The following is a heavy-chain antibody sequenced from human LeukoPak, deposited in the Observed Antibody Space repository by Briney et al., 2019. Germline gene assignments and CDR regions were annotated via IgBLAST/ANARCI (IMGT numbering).Heavy chain of an antibody. CDR3: ARPSQSSSWYCFDY. V-gene: IGHV4-59*01. J-gene: IGHJ4*02. CDR1: GGSISSYY. D-gene: IGHD6-13*01. CDR2: IYYSGST. Sequence: SETLSLTYTVSGGSISSYYWSWIRQPPGKGLEWIGYIYYSGSTNYNPSLKSRVTISVDTSKNQFSLKLSSVTAADTAVYYCARPSQSSSWYCFDYWGQGTLVTVSS.